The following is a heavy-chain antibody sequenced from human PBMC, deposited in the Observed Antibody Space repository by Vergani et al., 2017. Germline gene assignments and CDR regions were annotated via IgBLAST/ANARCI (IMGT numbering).Heavy chain of an antibody. J-gene: IGHJ3*02. D-gene: IGHD3-3*01. V-gene: IGHV4-61*10. CDR1: GGSVSSGSYY. Sequence: QVQLQESGPGLVKPSETLSLTCTVSGGSVSSGSYYWSWLRQPAGKGLEWIGYIYYSGSTNYNPSLKSRVTISVDTSKNQFSLKLSSVTAAYTAVYYCAREALSTTIFGVVIAFDIWGQGTMVTVSS. CDR3: AREALSTTIFGVVIAFDI. CDR2: IYYSGST.